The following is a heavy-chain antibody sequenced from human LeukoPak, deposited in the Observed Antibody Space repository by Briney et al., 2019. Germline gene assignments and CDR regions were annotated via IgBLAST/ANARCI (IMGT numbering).Heavy chain of an antibody. CDR1: GFTVSSDY. CDR3: AKDRESTVTPFDY. J-gene: IGHJ4*02. D-gene: IGHD4-17*01. V-gene: IGHV3-23*01. Sequence: GGSLRLSCAASGFTVSSDYMSWVRQAPGKGLEWVSGISGSGTTSYFADSVKGRFTISRDNSKNTLYLQMNSLRAEDTAVYYCAKDRESTVTPFDYWGQGTLVTVSS. CDR2: ISGSGTTS.